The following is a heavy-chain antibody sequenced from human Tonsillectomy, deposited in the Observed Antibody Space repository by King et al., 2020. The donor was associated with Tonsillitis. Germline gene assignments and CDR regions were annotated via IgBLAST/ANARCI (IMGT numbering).Heavy chain of an antibody. Sequence: VQLVESGGGVVQPGRSLRLSCAASGFTFSSYGMHWVRQAPGKGLEWVAVIWYDGRNKYYADSVKGRFTISRDNSKNTLYLQMNSLRAEDTAGYYCARAGLNYNSMDVWGTGTTVTVSS. V-gene: IGHV3-33*08. J-gene: IGHJ6*03. CDR1: GFTFSSYG. CDR2: IWYDGRNK. D-gene: IGHD3-9*01. CDR3: ARAGLNYNSMDV.